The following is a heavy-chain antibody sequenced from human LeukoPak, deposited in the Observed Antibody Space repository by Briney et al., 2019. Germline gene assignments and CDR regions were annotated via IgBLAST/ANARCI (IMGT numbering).Heavy chain of an antibody. D-gene: IGHD4-11*01. CDR2: INPSGGST. Sequence: ASVKVSCKASGYTFTSYYMHWVRQAPGHGLEWMGIINPSGGSTSYAQKSQGRVTITRDTSTSTVYMELSSLRSEDTAVYYCARENSNPTHYYYYYGMDVWGQGTTVTVSS. J-gene: IGHJ6*02. V-gene: IGHV1-46*01. CDR3: ARENSNPTHYYYYYGMDV. CDR1: GYTFTSYY.